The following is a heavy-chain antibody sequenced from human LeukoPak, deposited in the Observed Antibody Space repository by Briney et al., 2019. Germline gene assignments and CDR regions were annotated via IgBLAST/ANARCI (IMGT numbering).Heavy chain of an antibody. CDR1: GYSISSGYY. D-gene: IGHD6-6*01. CDR3: ARGHSSSPLPVGY. V-gene: IGHV4-38-2*02. CDR2: IYNSGST. Sequence: SETLSLTCTVSGYSISSGYYWGWIRQPPGKGLEWIGNIYNSGSTYYNPSLKSRVTISVDTSKNQFSLKLSSVTAADTAVYYCARGHSSSPLPVGYWGQGTLVTVSS. J-gene: IGHJ4*02.